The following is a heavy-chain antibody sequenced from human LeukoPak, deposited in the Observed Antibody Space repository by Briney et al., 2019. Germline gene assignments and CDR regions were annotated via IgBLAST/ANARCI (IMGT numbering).Heavy chain of an antibody. J-gene: IGHJ4*02. V-gene: IGHV3-30*18. CDR1: GFTFSDYA. CDR2: ISYDGSKR. Sequence: PGRSLRLSCAISGFTFSDYAMHWVRQAPGKGPEWVAVISYDGSKRHYGDSVKGRFLISRDNSKSTVFLQMTSLRPEDTAFYFCTKDSGPSSGVIIDTGFDSWGQGTLVTVS. D-gene: IGHD3-10*01. CDR3: TKDSGPSSGVIIDTGFDS.